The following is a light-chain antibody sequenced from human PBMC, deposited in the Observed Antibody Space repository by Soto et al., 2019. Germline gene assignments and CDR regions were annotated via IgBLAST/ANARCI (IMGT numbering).Light chain of an antibody. V-gene: IGKV2-28*01. CDR3: MQALQTPT. CDR2: LAS. J-gene: IGKJ4*01. Sequence: EIVMTQSPLSLPVTPGEPASISCRSSQSLLPSDGYNYLAWYLQKPGHSPQLLIDLASSRASGVPDRFSGSGSGTDFTLKISRVEAEDVGVYYCMQALQTPTFGGGTKVDIK. CDR1: QSLLPSDGYNY.